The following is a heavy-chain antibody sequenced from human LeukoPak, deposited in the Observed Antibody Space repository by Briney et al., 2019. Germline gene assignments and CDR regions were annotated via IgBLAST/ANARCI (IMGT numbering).Heavy chain of an antibody. V-gene: IGHV3-23*01. J-gene: IGHJ4*02. CDR1: GFAFGSEA. Sequence: PGGSLRLSCAVSGFAFGSEAMSWVRQSPARGLEWVASISPGGGTTYYADYVKGRFTISRDNSKNTLYLQLGSLRIEDMAVYYCVREGTVIPSDYWGQGTLVTVSS. CDR3: VREGTVIPSDY. D-gene: IGHD3-16*02. CDR2: ISPGGGTT.